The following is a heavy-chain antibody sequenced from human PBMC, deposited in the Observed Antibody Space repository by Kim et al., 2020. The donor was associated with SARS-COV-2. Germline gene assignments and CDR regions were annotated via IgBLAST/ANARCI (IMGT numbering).Heavy chain of an antibody. V-gene: IGHV1-18*01. CDR2: ISANNGNT. CDR3: ARDSFRSSSTSGY. Sequence: ASVKVSCKASGYSFTSYGITWVRQAPGQGLEWMGWISANNGNTNYAQKVQGRLTMTTDTSTTTAYMELRSLRSDDTAVYYCARDSFRSSSTSGYWGQGTLVTVSS. J-gene: IGHJ4*02. D-gene: IGHD6-13*01. CDR1: GYSFTSYG.